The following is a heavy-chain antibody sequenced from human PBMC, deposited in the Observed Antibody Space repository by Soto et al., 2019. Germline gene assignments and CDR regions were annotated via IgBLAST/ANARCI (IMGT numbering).Heavy chain of an antibody. Sequence: QVQLVQSGAEEKKPGASVKVSCKASGYTFTSYAIHWVRQAPGQRREWMGWINAGNGNTKYSQKFQGRVTITRDTAASTAYLALSSLRSEDTAVYYCARDIAFDIWGQGTMVTVSS. CDR3: ARDIAFDI. CDR2: INAGNGNT. V-gene: IGHV1-3*05. CDR1: GYTFTSYA. J-gene: IGHJ3*02.